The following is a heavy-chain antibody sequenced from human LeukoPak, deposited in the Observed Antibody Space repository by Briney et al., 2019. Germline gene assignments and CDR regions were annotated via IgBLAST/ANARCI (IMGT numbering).Heavy chain of an antibody. CDR3: ARARAGYFALFQH. CDR2: ISSDAGSTM. CDR1: GFSISDYY. Sequence: GGSLRLSCAASGFSISDYYMSWVRQAPGKGLEWISYISSDAGSTMKYADSVKGRFTISRDNAQNSLFLQMNSLRAEDTAVYFCARARAGYFALFQHWGQGSVVIVSS. V-gene: IGHV3-11*01. J-gene: IGHJ1*01. D-gene: IGHD3-22*01.